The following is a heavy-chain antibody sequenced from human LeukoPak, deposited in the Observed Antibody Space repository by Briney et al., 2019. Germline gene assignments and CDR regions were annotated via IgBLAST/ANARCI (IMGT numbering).Heavy chain of an antibody. CDR3: ANTAGYKVY. D-gene: IGHD1-14*01. CDR2: ISSSSSTI. V-gene: IGHV3-48*01. CDR1: GFTVSSNS. J-gene: IGHJ4*02. Sequence: GGSLRLSCTVSGFTVSSNSMSWVRQAPGKGLEWVSYISSSSSTIYYADSVKGRFTISRDNAENSLYLQMNSLRAEDTAVYYCANTAGYKVYWGQGTLVTVSS.